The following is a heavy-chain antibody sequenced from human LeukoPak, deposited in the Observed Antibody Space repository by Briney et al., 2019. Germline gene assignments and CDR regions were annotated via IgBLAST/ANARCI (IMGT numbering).Heavy chain of an antibody. V-gene: IGHV1-46*01. D-gene: IGHD3-22*01. Sequence: GASVKVSCKASGYTFTSYYMHWVRQAPGQGLEWMGIINPSGGSTSYAQKFQGRVTMTRDTSTSTVYMELSSLRSEDTAVYYCARVKPNYYDSSAYGTFDIWGQGTMVTVPS. CDR3: ARVKPNYYDSSAYGTFDI. CDR2: INPSGGST. J-gene: IGHJ3*02. CDR1: GYTFTSYY.